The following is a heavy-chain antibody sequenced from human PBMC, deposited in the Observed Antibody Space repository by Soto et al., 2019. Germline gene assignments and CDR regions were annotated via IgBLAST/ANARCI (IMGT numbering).Heavy chain of an antibody. Sequence: SETLSLTCTVSGGSLSSYYWSWIRRPPGMGLEWIGYIYYSGSTNYNPSLKSRVTISVDTSKNQFSLKLSSMTAADTAVYYCALRSMAVVPEYWGQGTLVTVSS. D-gene: IGHD3-22*01. J-gene: IGHJ4*02. CDR3: ALRSMAVVPEY. CDR1: GGSLSSYY. CDR2: IYYSGST. V-gene: IGHV4-59*01.